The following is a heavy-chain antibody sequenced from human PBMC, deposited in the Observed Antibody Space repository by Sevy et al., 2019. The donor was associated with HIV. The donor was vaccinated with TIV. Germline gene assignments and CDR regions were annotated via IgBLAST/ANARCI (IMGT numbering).Heavy chain of an antibody. CDR1: GYSFTSYW. Sequence: GESLKISCKGSGYSFTSYWIGWVRQMPGKGLEWMGIIYPGDSDTRYSPSFQGQVTISADKSISTAYLQWSSLKASDTAMYYCARQGVLEWLLYGNWFDPWGQGTLVTVSS. V-gene: IGHV5-51*01. D-gene: IGHD3-3*01. CDR3: ARQGVLEWLLYGNWFDP. CDR2: IYPGDSDT. J-gene: IGHJ5*02.